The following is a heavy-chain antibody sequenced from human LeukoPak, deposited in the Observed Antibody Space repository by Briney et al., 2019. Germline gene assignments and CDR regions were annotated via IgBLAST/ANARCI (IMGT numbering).Heavy chain of an antibody. J-gene: IGHJ4*02. CDR3: ARSDPETGDSHYFDY. V-gene: IGHV4-31*03. CDR1: GGSISSGDYY. CDR2: IYYSGST. D-gene: IGHD7-27*01. Sequence: SQTLSLTCTVSGGSISSGDYYWSWIRQHPGKGLEWIGYIYYSGSTYYNPSLKSRVTISVDTSKNQFSLKLSSVTAADTAVYYCARSDPETGDSHYFDYWGQGTLVTVSS.